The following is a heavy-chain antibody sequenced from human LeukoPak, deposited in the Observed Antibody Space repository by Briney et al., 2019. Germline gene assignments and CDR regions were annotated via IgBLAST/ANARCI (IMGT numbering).Heavy chain of an antibody. CDR2: INPSGGST. D-gene: IGHD3-22*01. CDR3: ARETLYYYDSSGYYHYRAFDI. V-gene: IGHV1-46*01. Sequence: ASVTVSCKASGYTFTSYYMHWVRQAPGQGLEWMGIINPSGGSTSYAQKFQGRVTMTRDTSTSTVYMELSSLRSEDTAVYYCARETLYYYDSSGYYHYRAFDIWGQGTMVTVSS. CDR1: GYTFTSYY. J-gene: IGHJ3*02.